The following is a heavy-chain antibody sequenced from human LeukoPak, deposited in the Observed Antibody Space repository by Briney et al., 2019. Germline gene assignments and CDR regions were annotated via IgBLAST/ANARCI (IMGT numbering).Heavy chain of an antibody. D-gene: IGHD2-2*03. V-gene: IGHV4-39*01. Sequence: SSETLSLTCTVSGGSISSSSYYWGWIRQPPGPGLEWIGSIYYSGSTYYNPSLKSRVTISVDTSKNQFSLKLSSVTAADTAVYYCVRHKLDIVVGNWFDPWGQGTLVTVSS. J-gene: IGHJ5*02. CDR2: IYYSGST. CDR1: GGSISSSSYY. CDR3: VRHKLDIVVGNWFDP.